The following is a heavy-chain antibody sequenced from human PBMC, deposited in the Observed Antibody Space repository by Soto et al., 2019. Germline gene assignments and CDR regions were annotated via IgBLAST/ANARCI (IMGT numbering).Heavy chain of an antibody. Sequence: EVQLVESGGGLVQPGGSLRLSCVASGFTFSSHEMNWVRQAPGKGLEWVSYISSSGSPIDYADSVRGRFTISRDNAKNSVILQMKSLRVEDTAVYYCVRSWGVYCSSTRCYSPWLDPWGQGTLVTVSS. J-gene: IGHJ5*02. CDR1: GFTFSSHE. V-gene: IGHV3-48*03. CDR2: ISSSGSPI. D-gene: IGHD2-2*02. CDR3: VRSWGVYCSSTRCYSPWLDP.